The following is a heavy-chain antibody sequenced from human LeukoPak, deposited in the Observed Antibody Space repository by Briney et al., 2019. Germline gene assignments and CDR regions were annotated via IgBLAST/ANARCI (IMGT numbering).Heavy chain of an antibody. J-gene: IGHJ4*02. CDR2: INPNSGGT. Sequence: ASVKVSCKASGYTFTGYYMHWVRQAPGQGLEWMGWINPNSGGTNYAQKFQGRVTMTRDTSISTAYMELSRLRSDDTAVYYCARSSSIFGVVIMLDYWGQGTLVTVSS. D-gene: IGHD3-3*01. V-gene: IGHV1-2*02. CDR3: ARSSSIFGVVIMLDY. CDR1: GYTFTGYY.